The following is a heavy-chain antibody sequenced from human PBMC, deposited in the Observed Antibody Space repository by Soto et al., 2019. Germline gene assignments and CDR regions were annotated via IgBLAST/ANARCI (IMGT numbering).Heavy chain of an antibody. V-gene: IGHV3-64D*06. Sequence: ETLSLTCSVSGGSISGYYCSWFRQPPGKGLEYVSGITSNGGSTFYADSVKGRFIISRDNSQNTVYLQMSSLTTADTAVYYCLVASAAYWGQGTQVT. CDR1: GGSISGYY. CDR2: ITSNGGST. CDR3: LVASAAY. J-gene: IGHJ4*02. D-gene: IGHD6-13*01.